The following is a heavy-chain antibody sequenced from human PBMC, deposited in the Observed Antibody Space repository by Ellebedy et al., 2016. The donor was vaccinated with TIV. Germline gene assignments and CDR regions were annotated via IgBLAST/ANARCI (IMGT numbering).Heavy chain of an antibody. V-gene: IGHV3-66*01. CDR1: GFSVSSNY. J-gene: IGHJ4*02. CDR3: VREAWNGDYYLDY. Sequence: GESLKISCEASGFSVSSNYITWVRQAPGKGLQWVSVIYSGNKTHYADSVRGRFTISRDNSKNTLYLQMNSLRAEDTAVYYCVREAWNGDYYLDYWGQGTLVTVSS. CDR2: IYSGNKT. D-gene: IGHD4-17*01.